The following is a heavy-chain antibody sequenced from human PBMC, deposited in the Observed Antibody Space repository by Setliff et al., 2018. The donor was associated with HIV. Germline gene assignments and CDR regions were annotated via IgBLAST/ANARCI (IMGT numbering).Heavy chain of an antibody. J-gene: IGHJ3*02. CDR3: ARRTGYAFDI. V-gene: IGHV4-34*01. CDR2: INHSGST. Sequence: PSETLSLTCAVYGGSFSGYYWSWIRQPPGKGLEWIGEINHSGSTNYNPSLKSRVTISIDESKNQFSLKLSSVTAADTAVYYCARRTGYAFDIWGQGTMVTVSS. CDR1: GGSFSGYY.